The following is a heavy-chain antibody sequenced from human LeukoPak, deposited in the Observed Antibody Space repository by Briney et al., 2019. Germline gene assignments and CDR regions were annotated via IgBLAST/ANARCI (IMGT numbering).Heavy chain of an antibody. J-gene: IGHJ4*02. V-gene: IGHV3-48*03. D-gene: IGHD5-18*01. CDR2: ISGGRDTM. Sequence: PGGSLRLSCAASGFAFSSYEMNWVRQAPGKGPEWISYISGGRDTMYYADSVKGRFTSSRDNAKNSLFLQMNSLRAEDTAVYYCVRVGRIQYFDHWGQGTPVTVSS. CDR1: GFAFSSYE. CDR3: VRVGRIQYFDH.